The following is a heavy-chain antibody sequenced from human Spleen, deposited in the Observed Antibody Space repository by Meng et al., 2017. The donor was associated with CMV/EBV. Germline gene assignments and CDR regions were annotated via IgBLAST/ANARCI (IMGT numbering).Heavy chain of an antibody. D-gene: IGHD6-13*01. CDR3: ASQGYGSSWDY. CDR2: INPNSGDT. J-gene: IGHJ4*02. V-gene: IGHV1-2*06. Sequence: QVQLVQSGAEVKKPGASVKVSCKASGYTFTGYYMHWVRQAPGQGLEWMGRINPNSGDTNYAQKFQGRVTMTRDTSISTAFMELSSLRSEDTAVYYCASQGYGSSWDYWGQGALVTVSS. CDR1: GYTFTGYY.